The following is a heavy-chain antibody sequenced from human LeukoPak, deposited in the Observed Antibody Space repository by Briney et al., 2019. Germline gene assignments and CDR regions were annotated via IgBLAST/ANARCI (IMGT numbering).Heavy chain of an antibody. CDR2: IHRSGST. D-gene: IGHD3-9*01. CDR1: GGSISNGNW. CDR3: ARDLSFDWFPYYFDY. J-gene: IGHJ4*02. V-gene: IGHV4-4*02. Sequence: PSGTLSLTCGVSGGSISNGNWWSWVRQPPGKGLEWIGEIHRSGSTNCNPSLKSRVTISVDKSKNQFSLMLTSMTAADTAIYYCARDLSFDWFPYYFDYWGQGILVTVSS.